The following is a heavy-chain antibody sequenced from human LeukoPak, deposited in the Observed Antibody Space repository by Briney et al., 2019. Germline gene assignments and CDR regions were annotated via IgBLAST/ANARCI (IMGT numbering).Heavy chain of an antibody. V-gene: IGHV4-30-4*08. Sequence: PSETLSLTCTVSGGSISSGDYCWSWVRQPPGRGLEWIGYIYYSGTTSYNPSLKSRVSISVDTSKNQFSLKLSSVTAADTAVYYCVRLNYDFLTGSAAFFDYWGQGTLVTVSS. CDR2: IYYSGTT. D-gene: IGHD3-9*01. J-gene: IGHJ4*02. CDR3: VRLNYDFLTGSAAFFDY. CDR1: GGSISSGDYC.